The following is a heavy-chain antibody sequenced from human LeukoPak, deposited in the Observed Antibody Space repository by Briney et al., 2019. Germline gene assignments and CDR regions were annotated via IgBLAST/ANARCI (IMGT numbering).Heavy chain of an antibody. Sequence: EASVKVSCKASGYTFTSYDINWVRQAPGQGLEWMGIINPSGGSTSYAQKFQGRVTMTRDTSTSTVYMELSSLRSEDTAVYYCAREITTGTPGGAFDIWGQGTMVTVSS. CDR2: INPSGGST. J-gene: IGHJ3*02. CDR1: GYTFTSYD. D-gene: IGHD1-1*01. CDR3: AREITTGTPGGAFDI. V-gene: IGHV1-46*01.